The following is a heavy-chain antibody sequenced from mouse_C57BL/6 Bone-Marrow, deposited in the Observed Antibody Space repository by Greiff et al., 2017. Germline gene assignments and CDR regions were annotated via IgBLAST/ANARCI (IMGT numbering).Heavy chain of an antibody. CDR1: GFSLTSYG. Sequence: ESGPGLLAPSQSLSITCTVSGFSLTSYGVDWVRQSPGKGLEWLGVIWGVGSTNYNSALKSRLIITKDNSKSQVFLKMNSLQTDYTAMYYCASGAYWGQGTLVTVSA. CDR2: IWGVGST. V-gene: IGHV2-6*01. J-gene: IGHJ3*01. CDR3: ASGAY.